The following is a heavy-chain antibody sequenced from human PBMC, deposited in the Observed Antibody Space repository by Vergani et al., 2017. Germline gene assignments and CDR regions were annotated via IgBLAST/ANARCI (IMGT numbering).Heavy chain of an antibody. D-gene: IGHD6-19*01. CDR1: GYTFTSYY. CDR2: INPSGGST. Sequence: QVQLVQSGAEVKKPGASVKVSCKASGYTFTSYYMHWVRQAPGQGLEWMGIINPSGGSTSYAQKFQGRVTMTRDTSTSTVYMELSRLRSEDTAVYYCARDALEQQWLVHGNYMDVWGKGTTVTVSS. J-gene: IGHJ6*03. CDR3: ARDALEQQWLVHGNYMDV. V-gene: IGHV1-46*01.